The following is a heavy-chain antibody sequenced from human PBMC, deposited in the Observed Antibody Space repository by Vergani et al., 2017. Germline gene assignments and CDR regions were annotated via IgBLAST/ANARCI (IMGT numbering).Heavy chain of an antibody. CDR3: ARGPAIGPGGWFDP. CDR1: GYTFTSYA. Sequence: QVQLVQSGAEVKKPGASVKVSCKASGYTFTSYAMHWVRQAPGQRLEWMGWINAGNGNTKYSQKFQGRVTITRDTSASTACMELSSLRSEDTAVYYCARGPAIGPGGWFDPWGQGTLVTVSS. J-gene: IGHJ5*02. CDR2: INAGNGNT. D-gene: IGHD2-2*01. V-gene: IGHV1-3*01.